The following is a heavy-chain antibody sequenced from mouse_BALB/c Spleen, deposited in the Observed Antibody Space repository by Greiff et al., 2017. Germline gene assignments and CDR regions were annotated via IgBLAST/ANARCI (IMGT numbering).Heavy chain of an antibody. CDR1: GFAFSSYD. V-gene: IGHV5-12-1*01. Sequence: EVHLVESGGGLVKPGGSLKLSCAASGFAFSSYDMSWVRQTPEKRLEWVAYISSGGGSTYYPDTVKGRFTISRDNAKNTLYLQMSSLKSEDTAMYYCASHYGSSYWYFDVWGAGTTVTVSA. CDR3: ASHYGSSYWYFDV. J-gene: IGHJ1*01. D-gene: IGHD1-1*01. CDR2: ISSGGGST.